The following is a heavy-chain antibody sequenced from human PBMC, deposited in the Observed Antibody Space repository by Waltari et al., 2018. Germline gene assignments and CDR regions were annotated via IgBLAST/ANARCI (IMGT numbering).Heavy chain of an antibody. V-gene: IGHV4-38-2*01. CDR2: IYHSGST. Sequence: QVQLQESGPGLVKPSETLSLTCAVSGYSISSGYSWAWIRQPPGKGLEWIGSIYHSGSTYYNPSLKSRVTISVDTSKNQFSLKLSSVTAADTAVYYCASPPYSSSWYDGAFDIWGQGTMVTVSS. D-gene: IGHD6-13*01. J-gene: IGHJ3*02. CDR1: GYSISSGYS. CDR3: ASPPYSSSWYDGAFDI.